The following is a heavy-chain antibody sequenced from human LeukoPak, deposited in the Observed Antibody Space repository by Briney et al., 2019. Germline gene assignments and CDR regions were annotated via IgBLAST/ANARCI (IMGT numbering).Heavy chain of an antibody. CDR2: INHSGST. V-gene: IGHV4-34*01. Sequence: SETLSLTCAVYGGSFSGYYWSWIRQPPGKGLEWIGEINHSGSTNYNPSLKSRVTISVDTSKNQFSLKLSSVTAADTAVYYCARRQRYSSSWYRYRPNWYFDLWGRGTLVTVSS. J-gene: IGHJ2*01. CDR1: GGSFSGYY. D-gene: IGHD6-13*01. CDR3: ARRQRYSSSWYRYRPNWYFDL.